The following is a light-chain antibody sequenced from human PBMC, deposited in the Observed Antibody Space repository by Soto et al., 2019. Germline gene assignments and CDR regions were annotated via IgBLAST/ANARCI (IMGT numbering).Light chain of an antibody. CDR2: EAS. CDR1: QSIRSY. V-gene: IGKV1-39*01. Sequence: DIQMTQSPSSLSASVGDRVTITCRASQSIRSYLHWYHQKPEKAPALLIYEASSLQSGVPSRFSRSESGTDLALKISSLEHEDFATYYSQQSYTSPFTFGPGTKVHI. J-gene: IGKJ3*01. CDR3: QQSYTSPFT.